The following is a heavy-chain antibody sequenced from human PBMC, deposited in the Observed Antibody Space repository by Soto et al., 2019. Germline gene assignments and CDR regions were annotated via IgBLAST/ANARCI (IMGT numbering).Heavy chain of an antibody. CDR3: VKRGRIWGAFDF. CDR2: IGGTDGDSDGVP. D-gene: IGHD3-16*01. V-gene: IGHV3-23*01. CDR1: GFILNNYA. J-gene: IGHJ3*01. Sequence: VQLLESGGDLVQPGGSLRLSCVASGFILNNYAMSWVRQAPGKGLEWVSTIGGTDGDSDGVPWYEDSVKGRFTISSDSSANTLFLHKDNMRAEGWAVYYCVKRGRIWGAFDFWGQGTTVVISS.